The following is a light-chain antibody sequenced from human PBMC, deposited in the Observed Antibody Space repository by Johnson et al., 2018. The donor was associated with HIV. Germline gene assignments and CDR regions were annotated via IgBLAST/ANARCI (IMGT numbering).Light chain of an antibody. V-gene: IGLV1-51*02. CDR1: NSNIGNNY. CDR3: GTWDSSLSAGYV. CDR2: EST. J-gene: IGLJ1*01. Sequence: QSVLTQPPSVSAAPGQKVTISCPGSNSNIGNNYVSWYQQLPGTAPKLLIYESTNRPSGIPDRFSGSKSGTSATLGISGLQTGDEADYYCGTWDSSLSAGYVFGTGTKVTVL.